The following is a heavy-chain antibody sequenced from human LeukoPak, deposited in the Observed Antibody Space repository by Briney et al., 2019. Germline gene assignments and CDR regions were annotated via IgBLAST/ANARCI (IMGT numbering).Heavy chain of an antibody. CDR3: AIHFEWIGVGLDAFDI. D-gene: IGHD3-22*01. CDR1: GGSISSYY. J-gene: IGHJ3*02. Sequence: SETLSLTCTVSGGSISSYYWSWIRQPPGKGLEWIGYIYYSGSTNYNPSLKSRVTISVDTSKNQFYLKMSSVTAADTAVYYCAIHFEWIGVGLDAFDIWGQGTMVTVSS. V-gene: IGHV4-59*08. CDR2: IYYSGST.